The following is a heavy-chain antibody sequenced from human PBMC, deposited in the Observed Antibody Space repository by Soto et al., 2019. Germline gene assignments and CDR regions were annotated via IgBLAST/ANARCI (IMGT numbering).Heavy chain of an antibody. CDR2: ISAYNGNT. Sequence: QVQLVQSGAEVKKPGASVKVSCKASGYTFTSYGIIWVRQAPGQGLEWMGWISAYNGNTNYAQKLQGRVTMTTDTSTSTAYMELRSLRSDDTAVYYCARAQTPYDSSGWNDYWGQGTLVTVSS. V-gene: IGHV1-18*01. D-gene: IGHD3-22*01. J-gene: IGHJ4*02. CDR3: ARAQTPYDSSGWNDY. CDR1: GYTFTSYG.